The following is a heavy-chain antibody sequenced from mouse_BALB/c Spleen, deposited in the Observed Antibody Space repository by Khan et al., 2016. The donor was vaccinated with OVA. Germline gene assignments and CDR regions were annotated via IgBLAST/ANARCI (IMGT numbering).Heavy chain of an antibody. D-gene: IGHD1-2*01. CDR3: ARTARIKY. V-gene: IGHV3-2*02. Sequence: EVELQESGPGLVKPSQSLSLTCTVTGYSIPSGYGWNWIRQFPGNKLEWMGYISYSGSTNYNPSLKSRISITRDTSKNQFFLQLNSVTTEDTATYYWARTARIKYWGQGTTLTVSS. CDR1: GYSIPSGYG. J-gene: IGHJ2*01. CDR2: ISYSGST.